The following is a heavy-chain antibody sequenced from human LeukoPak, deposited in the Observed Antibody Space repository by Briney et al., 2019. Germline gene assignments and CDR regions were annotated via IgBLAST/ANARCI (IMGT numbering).Heavy chain of an antibody. V-gene: IGHV7-4-1*02. CDR1: GYTFTGYY. J-gene: IGHJ4*02. Sequence: GASVKVSCKASGYTFTGYYMHWVRQAPGQGLEWMGWINTNTGNPTYAQGFTGRFVFSLDTSVSTAYLQISSLKAEDTAVYYCARVWTGSAATITSSSDFDYWGQGTLVTVSS. CDR2: INTNTGNP. CDR3: ARVWTGSAATITSSSDFDY. D-gene: IGHD5-24*01.